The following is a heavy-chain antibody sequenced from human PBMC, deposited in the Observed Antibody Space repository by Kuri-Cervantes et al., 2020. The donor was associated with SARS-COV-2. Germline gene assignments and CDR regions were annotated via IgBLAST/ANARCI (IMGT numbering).Heavy chain of an antibody. D-gene: IGHD6-13*01. CDR1: GGSFSGYY. CDR3: ARFSAAAGQRTIDY. V-gene: IGHV4-34*01. Sequence: GSLRPSCAVYGGSFSGYYWSWIRQPPGKGLGWIGEINHSGSTNYNPSLKSRVTISVDTSKNQFSLKLSSVTAADTAVYYCARFSAAAGQRTIDYWGQGTLVTVSS. CDR2: INHSGST. J-gene: IGHJ4*02.